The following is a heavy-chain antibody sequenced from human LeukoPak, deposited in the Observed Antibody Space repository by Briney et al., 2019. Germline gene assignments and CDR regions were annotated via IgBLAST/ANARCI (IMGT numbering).Heavy chain of an antibody. Sequence: GGSLRLSCAASRFTFGNYAMAWVRQSPGKGLEWVSCITDIGKNTYHTDSVKGRFTISRDNSKNTLSLQMNSLRVEDTAVYYCAKATQRYCPGGTCYPLDYWGQGTLVTVSS. D-gene: IGHD2-8*02. CDR1: RFTFGNYA. CDR3: AKATQRYCPGGTCYPLDY. J-gene: IGHJ4*02. CDR2: ITDIGKNT. V-gene: IGHV3-23*01.